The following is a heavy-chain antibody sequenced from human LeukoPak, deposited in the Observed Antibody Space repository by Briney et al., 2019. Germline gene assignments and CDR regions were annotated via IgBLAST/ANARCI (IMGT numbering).Heavy chain of an antibody. CDR3: AGHHPRNTVDF. CDR2: ISDIGSI. Sequence: SETLSLTCTVSGGSISSYYWSWIRQPPGKGLEWIAYISDIGSINYNPSLKSRVTISLDASKNQFSLKLSSVTAANTAVYYCAGHHPRNTVDFWGQGTLVTVSS. V-gene: IGHV4-59*08. CDR1: GGSISSYY. J-gene: IGHJ4*02. D-gene: IGHD2-8*02.